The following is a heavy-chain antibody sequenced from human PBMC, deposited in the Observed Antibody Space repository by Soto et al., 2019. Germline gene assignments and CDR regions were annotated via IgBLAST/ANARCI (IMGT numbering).Heavy chain of an antibody. V-gene: IGHV1-69*02. Sequence: SVKVSCKASGGTFSSYTISWVRQAPGQGLEWMGRIIPILGIANYAQKFQGRVTITADKSTSTAYMELSSLRSEDTAVYYCARVHQYYDFWSGYYPKETYYYYMDVWGKGTTVTVSS. J-gene: IGHJ6*03. D-gene: IGHD3-3*01. CDR2: IIPILGIA. CDR3: ARVHQYYDFWSGYYPKETYYYYMDV. CDR1: GGTFSSYT.